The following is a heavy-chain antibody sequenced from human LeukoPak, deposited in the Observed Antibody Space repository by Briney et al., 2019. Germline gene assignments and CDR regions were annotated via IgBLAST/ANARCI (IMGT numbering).Heavy chain of an antibody. J-gene: IGHJ4*02. CDR2: ISSSSRYI. Sequence: SGGSLRLSCAAPGFTFSSYGMHWVRQAPGKGLEWVSSISSSSRYIYYADSVKGRFTISRDNAKNSLFLQMNSLRAEDTAVYYCARLPAYYYESSGYSEHDYWGQGTLVTVSS. D-gene: IGHD3-22*01. CDR1: GFTFSSYG. CDR3: ARLPAYYYESSGYSEHDY. V-gene: IGHV3-21*01.